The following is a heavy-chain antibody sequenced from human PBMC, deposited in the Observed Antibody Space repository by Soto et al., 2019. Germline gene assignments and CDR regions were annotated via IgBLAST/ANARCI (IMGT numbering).Heavy chain of an antibody. Sequence: SETLSLTCAVYGGSFSGYYWSWIRQPPGKGLEWIGEINHSGSTNYNPSLKSRVTISVDTSKNQFSLKLSSVTAADTAVYYCARGDIAARRYWFDPWGQGTLVTVSS. D-gene: IGHD6-6*01. CDR3: ARGDIAARRYWFDP. J-gene: IGHJ5*02. CDR2: INHSGST. V-gene: IGHV4-34*01. CDR1: GGSFSGYY.